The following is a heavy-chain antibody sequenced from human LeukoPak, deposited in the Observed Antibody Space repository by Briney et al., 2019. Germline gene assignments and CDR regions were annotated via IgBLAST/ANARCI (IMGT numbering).Heavy chain of an antibody. V-gene: IGHV4-34*01. CDR1: GGSFSGFS. CDR3: ARDQSYYDFWSGRYYYYYGMDV. CDR2: INHSGNT. D-gene: IGHD3-3*01. J-gene: IGHJ6*02. Sequence: SETLSLTCAVYGGSFSGFSWSWIRQPPGKGLEWIGEINHSGNTDYNPSLKSRVTISVDTSKNQFSLKLSSVTAADTAVYYCARDQSYYDFWSGRYYYYYGMDVWGQGTTVTVSS.